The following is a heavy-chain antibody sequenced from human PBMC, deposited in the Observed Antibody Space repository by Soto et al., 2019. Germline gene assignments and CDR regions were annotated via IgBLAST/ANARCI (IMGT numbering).Heavy chain of an antibody. CDR1: GVTFSNFA. D-gene: IGHD3-16*01. Sequence: VNLLESGGGLVQPGGSLRLSCAASGVTFSNFAMSWVRQAPGRGLEWVSEITASGRTPSYADSVKGRFTISKDESKNPLYLQMNSLRADDTALYYCAKVYFGESDGLNIWGQATMVTVSS. CDR3: AKVYFGESDGLNI. J-gene: IGHJ3*02. CDR2: ITASGRTP. V-gene: IGHV3-23*01.